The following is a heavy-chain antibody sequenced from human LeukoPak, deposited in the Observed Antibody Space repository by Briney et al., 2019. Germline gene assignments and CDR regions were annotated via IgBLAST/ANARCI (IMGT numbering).Heavy chain of an antibody. D-gene: IGHD3-22*01. CDR2: INPSGGST. J-gene: IGHJ4*02. CDR3: ARDEGNYYDSSGYYCGFDY. Sequence: ASVKVSCKASGYTFTSYYMHWVRQAPGQGLEWMGIINPSGGSTSYAQKFQGRVTMTRDMSTSTVYMELSSLRSEDTAVYYCARDEGNYYDSSGYYCGFDYWGQGTLVTVSS. V-gene: IGHV1-46*01. CDR1: GYTFTSYY.